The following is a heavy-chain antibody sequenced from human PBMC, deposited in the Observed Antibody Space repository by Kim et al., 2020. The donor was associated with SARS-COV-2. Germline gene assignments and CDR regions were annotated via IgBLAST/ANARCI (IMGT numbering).Heavy chain of an antibody. CDR2: IYYSGST. J-gene: IGHJ6*04. V-gene: IGHV4-39*01. CDR3: ASQRQYQLPVYYYYGMDV. CDR1: GGSISSSSYY. D-gene: IGHD2-2*01. Sequence: SETLSLTCTVSGGSISSSSYYWGWIRQPPGKGLEWIGSIYYSGSTYYNPSLKSRVTISVDTSKNQFSLKLSSVTAADTAVYYCASQRQYQLPVYYYYGMDVWGEGTSLAVSS.